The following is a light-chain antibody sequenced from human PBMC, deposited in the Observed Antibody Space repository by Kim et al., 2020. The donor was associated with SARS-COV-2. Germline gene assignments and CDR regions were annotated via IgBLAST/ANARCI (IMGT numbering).Light chain of an antibody. CDR1: QRISTW. CDR2: KAS. Sequence: DIQMTQSPSTLSASVGDRVTITCRASQRISTWLAWYQQKPGKAPKLLIYKASSLESGVPSRFSGSGSGTEFTLTVSSLQPDDFATYLCQQYNSYPWTFGQGTQVDIK. J-gene: IGKJ1*01. V-gene: IGKV1-5*03. CDR3: QQYNSYPWT.